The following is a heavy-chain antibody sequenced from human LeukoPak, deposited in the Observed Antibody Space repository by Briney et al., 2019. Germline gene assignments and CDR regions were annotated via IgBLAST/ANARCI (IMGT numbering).Heavy chain of an antibody. CDR3: AKGASPDYYGSGRFDL. CDR2: SSGSGGST. Sequence: QPGGSLRLSCAASGFTFSNYVMSWVRQAPEKGLQWVSSSSGSGGSTYYADSVKGRFTISRDSSKKTVYLQMNSLRDEDTAVYFCAKGASPDYYGSGRFDLWGQGILVTVSS. D-gene: IGHD3-10*01. CDR1: GFTFSNYV. J-gene: IGHJ5*01. V-gene: IGHV3-23*01.